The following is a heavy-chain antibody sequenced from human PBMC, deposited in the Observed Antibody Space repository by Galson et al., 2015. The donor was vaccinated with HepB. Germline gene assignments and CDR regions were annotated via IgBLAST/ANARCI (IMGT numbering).Heavy chain of an antibody. CDR2: VWYDGNNK. Sequence: SLRLSCAASGFSFSTYDMHWVPQAPGKGLEWVAVVWYDGNNKDYADSVKGRFTISRDNSKNTLYLQMNSLRVEDTALYYCAKVFIGSGSHYDDGFDVWGQGTMVIVSP. CDR1: GFSFSTYD. CDR3: AKVFIGSGSHYDDGFDV. D-gene: IGHD3-10*01. J-gene: IGHJ3*01. V-gene: IGHV3-33*06.